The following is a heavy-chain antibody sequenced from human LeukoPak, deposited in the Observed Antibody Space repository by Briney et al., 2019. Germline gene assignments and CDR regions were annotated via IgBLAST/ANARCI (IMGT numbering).Heavy chain of an antibody. CDR2: VYYSGSS. CDR3: ARLDSSGYRVDY. V-gene: IGHV4-39*01. CDR1: GVSISSSSYY. J-gene: IGHJ4*02. D-gene: IGHD3-22*01. Sequence: SETLSLTCTVSGVSISSSSYYWGWIRQSPGKGLEWIGSVYYSGSSYYNPSLKSRVTTSVDTSKNQVSLMLNSVTAADTGIYYCARLDSSGYRVDYWGQGTLVTVSS.